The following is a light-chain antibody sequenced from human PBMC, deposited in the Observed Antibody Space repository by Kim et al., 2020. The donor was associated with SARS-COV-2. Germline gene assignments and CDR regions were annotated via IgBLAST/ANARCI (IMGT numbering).Light chain of an antibody. CDR1: SSNIGSNY. Sequence: QSVLTQPPSASGTHGQRVTISCSGSSSNIGSNYVYWYLQLPGTAPKLLIYTTNQRPSGVPDRFSGSKSGTSASLAISGLRSEDEADYYCAAWDDSLSGVVFGGGTQLTVL. J-gene: IGLJ2*01. V-gene: IGLV1-47*01. CDR2: TTN. CDR3: AAWDDSLSGVV.